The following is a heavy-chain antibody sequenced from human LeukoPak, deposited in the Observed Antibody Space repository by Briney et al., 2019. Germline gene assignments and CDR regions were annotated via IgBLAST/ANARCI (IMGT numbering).Heavy chain of an antibody. CDR2: INHSGST. Sequence: PSETLSLTCAVYGGSFSGYYWNWISQPPGKGLEWIGEINHSGSTNYNPSLKSRVTISVDASKNQFSLKLNSVTAADTAVYYCAIPHYYGSGSYYALDYWGQGTLVTVSS. V-gene: IGHV4-34*01. CDR1: GGSFSGYY. D-gene: IGHD3-10*01. CDR3: AIPHYYGSGSYYALDY. J-gene: IGHJ4*02.